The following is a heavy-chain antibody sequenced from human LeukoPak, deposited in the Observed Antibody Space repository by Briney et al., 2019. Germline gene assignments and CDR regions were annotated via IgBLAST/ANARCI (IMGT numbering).Heavy chain of an antibody. CDR2: INPSSGGT. Sequence: GASVKVSCKVSGYTFTCYYLHWVRQAPGQGLEWMGRINPSSGGTNYAQKFQGRVTMTRDTSINTAYMDLSSLRSDDTAVYYCARGPSGSDYWGQGTLVIVSS. D-gene: IGHD3-10*01. V-gene: IGHV1-2*06. CDR1: GYTFTCYY. J-gene: IGHJ4*02. CDR3: ARGPSGSDY.